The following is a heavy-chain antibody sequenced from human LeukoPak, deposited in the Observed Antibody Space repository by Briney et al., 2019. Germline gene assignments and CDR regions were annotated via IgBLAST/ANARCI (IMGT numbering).Heavy chain of an antibody. CDR2: ISSSGSTI. V-gene: IGHV3-11*01. CDR1: GFTFSNYY. D-gene: IGHD6-19*01. CDR3: ARGEYVYIRGWYSGY. J-gene: IGHJ4*02. Sequence: GGSLRLSCAASGFTFSNYYMSWIRQAPGKGLEWVSSISSSGSTIYYADSVKGRFIISRDNAKNSLYLQMNSLRAEDTAVYYCARGEYVYIRGWYSGYWGQGTLVTVSS.